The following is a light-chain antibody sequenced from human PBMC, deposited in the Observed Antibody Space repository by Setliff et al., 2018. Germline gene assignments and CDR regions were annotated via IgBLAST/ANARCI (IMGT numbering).Light chain of an antibody. J-gene: IGLJ1*01. Sequence: QSVLTQPPSASGSPGQSVTISCTGTTSDVGGYDYVSWYQQHPDKAPKLILYEVTKRPSGVPDRFSGSKSGNTASLTVPGLQADDEADYYCSAYAGSNNWGVFGTGTKVTVL. V-gene: IGLV2-8*01. CDR1: TSDVGGYDY. CDR2: EVT. CDR3: SAYAGSNNWGV.